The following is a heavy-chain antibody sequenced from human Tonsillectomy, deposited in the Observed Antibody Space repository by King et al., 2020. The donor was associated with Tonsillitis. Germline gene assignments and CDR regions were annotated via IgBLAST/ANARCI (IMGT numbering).Heavy chain of an antibody. CDR2: IYPGDSDT. CDR3: ASRPDAFDI. V-gene: IGHV5-51*01. CDR1: GYTFTNYW. Sequence: VQLVESGAEVKKPGESLKISCQGSGYTFTNYWIGWVRQMPGRGLEWMGIIYPGDSDTRYSPSFQGQVTISADKSITTAYLQWSSLKASDTAMYYCASRPDAFDIWGQGTMVTVSS. J-gene: IGHJ3*02.